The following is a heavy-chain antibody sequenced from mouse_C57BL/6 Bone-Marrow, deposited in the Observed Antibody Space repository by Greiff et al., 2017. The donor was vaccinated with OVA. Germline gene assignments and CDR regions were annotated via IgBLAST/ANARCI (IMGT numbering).Heavy chain of an antibody. CDR1: GFNIKDDY. J-gene: IGHJ4*01. Sequence: VQLKESGAELVRPGASVKLSCTASGFNIKDDYMHWVKQRPEQGLEWIGWIDPENGDTEYASKFQGKATITADTSSNTAYLQLSSLTSEDTAVYYCTTDTTVVAGAMDYWGQGTSVTVSS. D-gene: IGHD1-1*01. V-gene: IGHV14-4*01. CDR3: TTDTTVVAGAMDY. CDR2: IDPENGDT.